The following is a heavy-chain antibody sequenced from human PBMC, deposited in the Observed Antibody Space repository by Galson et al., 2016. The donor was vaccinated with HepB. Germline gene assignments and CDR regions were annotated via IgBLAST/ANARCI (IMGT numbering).Heavy chain of an antibody. CDR3: ARGHIVATVDYYYYGLDV. J-gene: IGHJ6*02. V-gene: IGHV1-3*01. D-gene: IGHD5-12*01. Sequence: SVKVSCRASGYTFTTYAMYWVRQAPGQRLEWMGWINAANGDTKYSQKLQGRDTITWDTSANTAYMELSSLRSEDTAVYYCARGHIVATVDYYYYGLDVWGQGTPVTVSS. CDR1: GYTFTTYA. CDR2: INAANGDT.